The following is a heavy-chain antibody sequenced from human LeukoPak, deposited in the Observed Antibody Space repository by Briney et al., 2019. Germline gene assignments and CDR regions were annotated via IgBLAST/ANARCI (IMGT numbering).Heavy chain of an antibody. J-gene: IGHJ3*02. CDR1: GFTFSNYW. CDR3: ARERHYYDSSGYYYFFAFDI. V-gene: IGHV3-7*01. CDR2: IKQDGSEK. Sequence: GGSLRLSCAASGFTFSNYWMSWVRQAPGKGLEWVANIKQDGSEKYYVDSVKGRFTISRDNAKNSLYLQMNSLRAEDTAVYYCARERHYYDSSGYYYFFAFDIWGQGTMVTVSS. D-gene: IGHD3-22*01.